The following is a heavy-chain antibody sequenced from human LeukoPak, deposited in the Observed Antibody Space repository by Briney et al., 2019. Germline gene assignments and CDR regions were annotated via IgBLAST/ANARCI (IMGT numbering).Heavy chain of an antibody. Sequence: LETLSLTCAVYGGSFSGYYWSWIRQPPGKGLEWIGEINHSGSTNYNPSLKSRVTISVDTSKNQFSLKLSSVTAADTAVYYCARPYYYDSSGYTTSYYYMDVWGKGTTVPVSS. CDR2: INHSGST. CDR3: ARPYYYDSSGYTTSYYYMDV. D-gene: IGHD3-22*01. J-gene: IGHJ6*03. CDR1: GGSFSGYY. V-gene: IGHV4-34*01.